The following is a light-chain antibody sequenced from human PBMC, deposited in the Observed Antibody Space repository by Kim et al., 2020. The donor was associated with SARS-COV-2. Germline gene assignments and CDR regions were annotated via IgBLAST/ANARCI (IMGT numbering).Light chain of an antibody. V-gene: IGLV3-19*01. Sequence: ALGQTVTITCQGDRLRTYYATWYQQKPGQAPVLVIYGKNNRPSGIPDRFSGSSSRNTASLTITRAQAEDEADYYCKSRDSSGNHLVFGGGTKLTVL. CDR3: KSRDSSGNHLV. J-gene: IGLJ2*01. CDR1: RLRTYY. CDR2: GKN.